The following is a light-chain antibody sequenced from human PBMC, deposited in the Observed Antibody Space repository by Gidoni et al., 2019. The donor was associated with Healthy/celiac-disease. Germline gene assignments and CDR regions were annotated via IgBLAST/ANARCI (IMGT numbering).Light chain of an antibody. CDR3: SSYAGSNNLV. V-gene: IGLV2-8*01. CDR2: EVS. CDR1: SSDVGGYNY. Sequence: QSALTQPPSASGSPGQSVTISCTVTSSDVGGYNYVSWYQQQPGKAPKLMIYEVSKRPSGVPDRFSGSKSGNTASLTVSGLQAEDEADYYCSSYAGSNNLVFGGGTKLTV. J-gene: IGLJ2*01.